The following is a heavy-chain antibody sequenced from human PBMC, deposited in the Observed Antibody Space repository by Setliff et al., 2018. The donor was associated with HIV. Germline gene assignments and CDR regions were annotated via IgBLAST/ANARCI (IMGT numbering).Heavy chain of an antibody. J-gene: IGHJ6*02. CDR3: AREEGGLYGMDV. Sequence: GGSLRLSCATSGFAFSDYDFHWVRQVTGEGLEWVSAIGTGGDTYYADSVKGRFTISRENAKNSLYLQMNNVRAGDTAVYYCAREEGGLYGMDVWGQGTTVTVSS. CDR1: GFAFSDYD. V-gene: IGHV3-13*01. D-gene: IGHD3-16*01. CDR2: IGTGGDT.